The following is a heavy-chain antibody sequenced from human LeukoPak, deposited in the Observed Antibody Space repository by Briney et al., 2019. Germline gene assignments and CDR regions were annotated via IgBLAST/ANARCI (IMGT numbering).Heavy chain of an antibody. CDR3: ARDLQWLVRGGAFDI. V-gene: IGHV1-69*13. D-gene: IGHD6-19*01. CDR1: GGTLSSYA. CDR2: IIPIFGTA. J-gene: IGHJ3*02. Sequence: SVKVSCKASGGTLSSYAISWVRQAPGQGLEWMGGIIPIFGTANYAQKFQGRVTITADESTSTAYMELSSLRSEDTAVYYCARDLQWLVRGGAFDIWGQGTMVTVSS.